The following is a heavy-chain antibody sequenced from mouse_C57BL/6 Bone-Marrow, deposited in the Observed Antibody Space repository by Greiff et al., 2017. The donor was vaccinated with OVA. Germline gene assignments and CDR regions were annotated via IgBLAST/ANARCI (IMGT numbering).Heavy chain of an antibody. V-gene: IGHV1-74*01. CDR3: AIHDGYPYAMDY. Sequence: QVHVKQPGAELVKPGASVKVSCKASGYTFTSYWMHWVKQRPGQGLEWIGRIHPSDSDTNYNQKFKGKATLTVDKSSSTAYMQLSSLTSEDSAVYYCAIHDGYPYAMDYWGQGTSVTVSS. J-gene: IGHJ4*01. CDR2: IHPSDSDT. D-gene: IGHD2-3*01. CDR1: GYTFTSYW.